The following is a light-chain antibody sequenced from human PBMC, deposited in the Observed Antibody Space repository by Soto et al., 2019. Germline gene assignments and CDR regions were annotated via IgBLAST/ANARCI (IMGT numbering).Light chain of an antibody. Sequence: QSVLTQSSSASASLGSSVKLTCTLNSGHSSYIIAWHQQQPGKAPRYLMKLEGSGSYNKGSGVPDRFSGSSSGADRYLTISNLQFEDEADYYCKTWDSNTHGVFGGGTKLTVL. CDR1: SGHSSYI. CDR3: KTWDSNTHGV. CDR2: LEGSGSY. J-gene: IGLJ3*02. V-gene: IGLV4-60*02.